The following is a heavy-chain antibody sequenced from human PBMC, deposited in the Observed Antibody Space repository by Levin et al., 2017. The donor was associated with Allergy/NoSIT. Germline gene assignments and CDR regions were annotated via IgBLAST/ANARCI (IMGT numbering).Heavy chain of an antibody. CDR2: ISASGGIT. CDR3: AKRIVARPRFDY. CDR1: GFTFNTYG. J-gene: IGHJ4*02. Sequence: HPGGSLRLSCAASGFTFNTYGMSWVRQAPGKGLEWVSTISASGGITYYADSVKGRFSISRDNSNNTVYLQMNSLRAEDTAVYYCAKRIVARPRFDYWGQGTLVTVSS. V-gene: IGHV3-23*01. D-gene: IGHD6-6*01.